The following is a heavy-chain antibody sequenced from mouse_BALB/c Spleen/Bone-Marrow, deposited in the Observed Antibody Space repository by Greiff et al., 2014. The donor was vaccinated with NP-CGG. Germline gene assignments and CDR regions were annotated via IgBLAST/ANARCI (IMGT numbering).Heavy chain of an antibody. J-gene: IGHJ3*01. CDR1: GYSFTGYY. Sequence: EVHLVESGPELVKPGPSVKISCKASGYSFTGYYMHWVKQSHGKSIEWIGEINPYSGGTSYNQKFKGKATLTVDTSSSTAFMELHSLTSEDSLVYYCARQLYGNYAYWGQGTLVTVST. V-gene: IGHV1S30*01. D-gene: IGHD2-10*02. CDR2: INPYSGGT. CDR3: ARQLYGNYAY.